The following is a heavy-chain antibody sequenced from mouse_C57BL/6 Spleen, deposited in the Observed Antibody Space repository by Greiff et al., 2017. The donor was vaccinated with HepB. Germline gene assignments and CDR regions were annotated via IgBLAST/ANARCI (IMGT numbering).Heavy chain of an antibody. CDR1: GFNIKDYY. D-gene: IGHD1-1*01. CDR2: IDPEDGET. J-gene: IGHJ3*01. CDR3: ARSYGSSYGFAY. Sequence: VQLKESGAELVKPGASVKLSCTASGFNIKDYYMHWVKQRTEQGLEWIGRIDPEDGETKYAPKFQGKATITADKSSNTAYLQLSSLTSEDTAVYYCARSYGSSYGFAYWGQGTLVTVSA. V-gene: IGHV14-2*01.